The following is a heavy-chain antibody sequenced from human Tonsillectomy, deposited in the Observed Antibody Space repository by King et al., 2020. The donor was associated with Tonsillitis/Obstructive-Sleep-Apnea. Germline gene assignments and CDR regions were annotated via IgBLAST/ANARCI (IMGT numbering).Heavy chain of an antibody. J-gene: IGHJ4*02. CDR2: ISYDGSNK. D-gene: IGHD3-3*01. V-gene: IGHV3-30*04. Sequence: VQLVESGGGVVQPGRSLRLSCAASGFTFSSYAMHWVRQAPGKGLEWVAVISYDGSNKYYADSVKGRFTISRDNSKNTLYLQMNSLRAEDTAVYYCARDQHSRFDFWSGYFRYFDYWGQGTLVTVSS. CDR1: GFTFSSYA. CDR3: ARDQHSRFDFWSGYFRYFDY.